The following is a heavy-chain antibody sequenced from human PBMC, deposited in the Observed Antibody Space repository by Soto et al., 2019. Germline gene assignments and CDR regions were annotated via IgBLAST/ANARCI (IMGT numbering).Heavy chain of an antibody. D-gene: IGHD4-4*01. CDR1: GAPFSGYY. Sequence: QVQLQQWGAGLLKPSETLSLTCAVYGAPFSGYYWSWIRQPPGKGLEWIGEINHSGSTNYNPSLKSRVTISVDTSRNQFSLKMTSVTTADTAVYYCARDGYSNPRYFDFWGRGPPVTVSS. J-gene: IGHJ2*01. CDR2: INHSGST. CDR3: ARDGYSNPRYFDF. V-gene: IGHV4-34*01.